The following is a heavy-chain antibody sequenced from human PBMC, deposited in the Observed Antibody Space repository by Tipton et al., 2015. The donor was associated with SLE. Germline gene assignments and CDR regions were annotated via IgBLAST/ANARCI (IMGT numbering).Heavy chain of an antibody. CDR2: IHHSGST. D-gene: IGHD3-9*01. J-gene: IGHJ4*02. CDR1: GGSISSYY. V-gene: IGHV4-59*01. Sequence: TLSLTCTVSGGSISSYYWNWIRQPPGKGLEWIGHIHHSGSTTYNPSLQSRVTISRDPSKNQFSLKLTSVTAADTAVYYCAREDRYSDWLMPDLWGQGTLVTVSS. CDR3: AREDRYSDWLMPDL.